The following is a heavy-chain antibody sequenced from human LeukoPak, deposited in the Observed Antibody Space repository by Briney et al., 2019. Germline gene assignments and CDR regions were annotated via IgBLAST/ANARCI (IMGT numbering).Heavy chain of an antibody. Sequence: SETLSLTCAVYGGSFSGYYWSWIRQPPGKGLEWIGEINHSGSTNYNPSLKSRVTISVDTSKNQFSLKLSSVTAADTAVYYCARGRGKASRAFDIWGQGTMVTVSS. CDR2: INHSGST. CDR1: GGSFSGYY. V-gene: IGHV4-34*01. CDR3: ARGRGKASRAFDI. J-gene: IGHJ3*02. D-gene: IGHD2-21*01.